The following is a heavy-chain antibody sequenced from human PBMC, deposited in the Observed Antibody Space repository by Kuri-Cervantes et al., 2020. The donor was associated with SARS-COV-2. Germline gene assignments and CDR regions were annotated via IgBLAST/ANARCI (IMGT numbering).Heavy chain of an antibody. J-gene: IGHJ5*02. Sequence: GESLKISCAASGFTFSSYAMHWVRQAPGKGLEYVSAISSNGGSTYYANSVKGRFTISRDNSKNTLYLQMGSLRAEDTAVYYCASTIFGVDNWFDPWGQGTLVTVSS. CDR3: ASTIFGVDNWFDP. CDR1: GFTFSSYA. CDR2: ISSNGGST. V-gene: IGHV3-64*01. D-gene: IGHD3-3*01.